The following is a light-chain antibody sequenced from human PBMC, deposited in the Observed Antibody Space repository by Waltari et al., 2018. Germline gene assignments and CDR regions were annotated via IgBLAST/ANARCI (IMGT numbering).Light chain of an antibody. CDR3: NSRDSNGYSVV. V-gene: IGLV3-19*01. CDR1: ILRRVY. CDR2: GKD. J-gene: IGLJ2*01. Sequence: SSELTQDPVVSVALGQTVRITCQGDILRRVYASWYQQKPGQAPLFVMYGKDNRPSGIPDRFSGSTSGNTASLTITGAQAEDEAVYCCNSRDSNGYSVVFGGGTKVTVL.